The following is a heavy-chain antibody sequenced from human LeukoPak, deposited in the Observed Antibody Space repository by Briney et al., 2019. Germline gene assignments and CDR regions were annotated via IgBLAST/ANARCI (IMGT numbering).Heavy chain of an antibody. CDR2: IYPDDSDT. CDR3: AIGGDSTTSCYRCFDY. Sequence: GESLKISCKGSGYRFTNYWIGWVRQLPGKGLEWMGLIYPDDSDTRYSPSFQGQVTISADKSISTAYLQWSSLKASDTAMYYCAIGGDSTTSCYRCFDYWGQGTLVTVSS. CDR1: GYRFTNYW. V-gene: IGHV5-51*01. D-gene: IGHD2-2*02. J-gene: IGHJ4*02.